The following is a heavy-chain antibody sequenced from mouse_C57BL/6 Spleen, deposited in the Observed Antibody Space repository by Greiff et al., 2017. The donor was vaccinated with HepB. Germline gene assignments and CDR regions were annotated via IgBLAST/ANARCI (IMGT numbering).Heavy chain of an antibody. Sequence: ESGPGLVKPSQSLSLTCSVTGYSITSGYYWNWIRQFPGNKLEWMGYISYDGSNNYNPSLKNRISITRDTSKNQFFLKLNSVTTEDTATYYCARAPSFITTPMDYWGQGTSVTVSS. CDR2: ISYDGSN. CDR1: GYSITSGYY. V-gene: IGHV3-6*01. D-gene: IGHD1-1*01. CDR3: ARAPSFITTPMDY. J-gene: IGHJ4*01.